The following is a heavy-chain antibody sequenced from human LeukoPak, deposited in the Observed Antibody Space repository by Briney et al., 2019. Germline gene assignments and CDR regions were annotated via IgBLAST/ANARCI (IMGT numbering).Heavy chain of an antibody. CDR3: ARGVLGYSYGFDY. V-gene: IGHV3-53*04. J-gene: IGHJ4*02. CDR2: IFSGGTT. D-gene: IGHD5-18*01. Sequence: GGSLRLSCAASGFTVSSNYMSWVCQAPGKGLEGVSVIFSGGTTYYADSVKGRFTISRHNSENTLYLQMNSLRGEDTAVYYCARGVLGYSYGFDYWGQGTLVTVSS. CDR1: GFTVSSNY.